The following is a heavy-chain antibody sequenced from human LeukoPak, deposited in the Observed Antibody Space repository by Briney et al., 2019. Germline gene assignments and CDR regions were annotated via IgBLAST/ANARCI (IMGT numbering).Heavy chain of an antibody. Sequence: SETLSLTCAVSGGSISPYYWTWIRQPPGKGLEWIGSVYKSGDTYYHPSLKSRVIISVDTSKNQFFLRLNSVTAADTAVFYCARDQRASYNQWGIFDSWGQGTLVTVSS. D-gene: IGHD1-14*01. J-gene: IGHJ4*02. V-gene: IGHV4-4*08. CDR1: GGSISPYY. CDR2: VYKSGDT. CDR3: ARDQRASYNQWGIFDS.